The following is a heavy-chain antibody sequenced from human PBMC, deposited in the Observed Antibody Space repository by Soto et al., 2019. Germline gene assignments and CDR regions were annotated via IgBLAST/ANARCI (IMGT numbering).Heavy chain of an antibody. J-gene: IGHJ4*02. Sequence: QVQLVQSGAEVQKPGSSVKVSCKASGGTFSSYAISWVRQAPGQGLEWMGGIIPIFGKANYAQKFQGRVTITADESTSTAYMELSSLRSDDTAVYYCAREERGYCSGGSCYTTDWGQGTLVTASS. D-gene: IGHD2-15*01. CDR1: GGTFSSYA. CDR3: AREERGYCSGGSCYTTD. CDR2: IIPIFGKA. V-gene: IGHV1-69*01.